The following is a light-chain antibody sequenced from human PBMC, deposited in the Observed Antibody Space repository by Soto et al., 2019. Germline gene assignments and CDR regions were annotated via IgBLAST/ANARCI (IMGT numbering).Light chain of an antibody. CDR1: SGHRTYA. J-gene: IGLJ3*02. CDR2: VNSDGSH. CDR3: QTWGTGIQV. Sequence: QTVVTQSPSASASLGASVKLTCTLSSGHRTYAIAWHQQQPEKGPRYLMKVNSDGSHNKGDGIPDRFSGSSSGAERYLTISSLQSDDEADYYCQTWGTGIQVFGGGTQLTVL. V-gene: IGLV4-69*01.